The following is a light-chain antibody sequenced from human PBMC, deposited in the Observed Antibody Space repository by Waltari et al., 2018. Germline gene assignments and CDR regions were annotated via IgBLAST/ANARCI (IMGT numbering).Light chain of an antibody. Sequence: EIVLTQSPATLSLSPGERATLSCRARQSVSRYLAWYQQKPGQAPRLLMYDASNRATGIPARFCGSGSGTDFTLTISSLEPEDFAVYYCQQRSKWPFTFGQGTGLEIK. CDR3: QQRSKWPFT. CDR1: QSVSRY. V-gene: IGKV3-11*01. J-gene: IGKJ5*01. CDR2: DAS.